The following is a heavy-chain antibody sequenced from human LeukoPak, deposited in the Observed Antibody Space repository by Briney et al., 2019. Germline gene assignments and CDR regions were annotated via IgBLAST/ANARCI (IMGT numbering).Heavy chain of an antibody. Sequence: TGGSLRLSCAASGFTFSGYGMNWVRQAPGKGLEWVSSISSGGSYMYYADSLKGRFTISRDNAKNSLYLQMNSLRAEDTAVYYCARVGAKGGWYFDLWGRGTLVTVSS. D-gene: IGHD3-10*01. CDR3: ARVGAKGGWYFDL. V-gene: IGHV3-21*01. CDR1: GFTFSGYG. J-gene: IGHJ2*01. CDR2: ISSGGSYM.